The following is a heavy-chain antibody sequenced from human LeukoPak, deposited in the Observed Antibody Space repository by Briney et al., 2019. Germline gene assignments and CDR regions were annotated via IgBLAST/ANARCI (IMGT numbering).Heavy chain of an antibody. CDR1: GFTFDDYA. J-gene: IGHJ4*02. V-gene: IGHV3-9*01. CDR2: ISWNSGSI. Sequence: PGRSLRLSCAASGFTFDDYAMHWVRQAPGKGLEWVSGISWNSGSIGYADSVKGRFTISRDNAKNSLYLQMNSLRAEDTALYYCAKDLSPRSGGSCYHYWGQGTLVTVSS. D-gene: IGHD2-15*01. CDR3: AKDLSPRSGGSCYHY.